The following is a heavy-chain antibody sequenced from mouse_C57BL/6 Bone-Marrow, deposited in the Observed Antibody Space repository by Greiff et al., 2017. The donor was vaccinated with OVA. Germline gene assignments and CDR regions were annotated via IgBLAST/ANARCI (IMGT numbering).Heavy chain of an antibody. Sequence: EVQGVESGGDLVKPGGSLKLSCAASGFTFSSYGMSWVRQTPDKRLEWVATISSGGSYTYYPDSVKGRFTISRDNAKNTLYLQMSSLKSEDTAMYYCARDYYDSFYAMDYWGQGTSVTVSS. J-gene: IGHJ4*01. V-gene: IGHV5-6*01. D-gene: IGHD2-4*01. CDR1: GFTFSSYG. CDR2: ISSGGSYT. CDR3: ARDYYDSFYAMDY.